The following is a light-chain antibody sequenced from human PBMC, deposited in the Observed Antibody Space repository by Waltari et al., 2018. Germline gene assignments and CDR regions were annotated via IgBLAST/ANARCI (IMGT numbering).Light chain of an antibody. J-gene: IGKJ2*01. CDR1: QSISNY. CDR2: NAF. Sequence: DIQMTQSPSSLSASVGDRVTITCRTSQSISNYLNWYQQKPGKAPNLLIYNAFNLQSGVPSRFSGSGSGTDFTLTISSLQPEDFATYYWQQSYTSPYTFGQGTKLEIK. V-gene: IGKV1-39*01. CDR3: QQSYTSPYT.